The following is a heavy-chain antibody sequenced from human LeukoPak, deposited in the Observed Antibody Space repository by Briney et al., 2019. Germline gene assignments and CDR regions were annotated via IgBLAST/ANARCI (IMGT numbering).Heavy chain of an antibody. CDR2: VHSSGRT. D-gene: IGHD4-17*01. J-gene: IGHJ4*01. CDR1: GGSINNFY. Sequence: SETLSLTCTVSGGSINNFYWSWIRQSPGKGLEWIGYVHSSGRTDYNPSLRSRVSMSADTSKSQLSLRLTSVTAADTAVYFCARHDEECHGEYCFLLSFDYWGPGSLVTVSS. V-gene: IGHV4-59*08. CDR3: ARHDEECHGEYCFLLSFDY.